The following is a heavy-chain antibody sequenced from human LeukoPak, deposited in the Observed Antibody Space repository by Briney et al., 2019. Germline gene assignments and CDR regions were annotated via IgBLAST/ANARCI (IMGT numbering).Heavy chain of an antibody. D-gene: IGHD3-22*01. J-gene: IGHJ4*02. CDR3: ARGMFTYYYVSSGSKETPNYFDY. CDR2: IYYSGST. V-gene: IGHV4-39*07. Sequence: PSETLSLTCTVSGGSISSSSYYWGWIRQPPGKGLEWIGSIYYSGSTYYNPSLKSRVTISVDTSKNQFSLKLSSVTAADTAVYYCARGMFTYYYVSSGSKETPNYFDYWGQGTLVTVSS. CDR1: GGSISSSSYY.